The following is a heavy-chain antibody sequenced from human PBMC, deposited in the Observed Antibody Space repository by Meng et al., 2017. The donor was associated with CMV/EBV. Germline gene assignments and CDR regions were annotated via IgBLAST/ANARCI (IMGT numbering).Heavy chain of an antibody. CDR2: IRYDGSNK. D-gene: IGHD6-13*01. CDR1: GFTFSSYG. J-gene: IGHJ4*02. CDR3: AKGRSGYSSSWYYFDY. Sequence: GFTFSSYGMHWVRQAPGKGLEWVAFIRYDGSNKYYADSVKGRFTISRDNSKNTLYLQMNSLRAEDTAVYYCAKGRSGYSSSWYYFDYWGQGTLVTVSS. V-gene: IGHV3-30*02.